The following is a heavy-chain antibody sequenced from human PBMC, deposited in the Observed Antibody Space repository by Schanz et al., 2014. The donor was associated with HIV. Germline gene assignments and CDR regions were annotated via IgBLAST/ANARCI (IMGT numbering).Heavy chain of an antibody. J-gene: IGHJ4*02. CDR1: GFTLSNSA. CDR3: ARRVWMLPDC. V-gene: IGHV3-30-3*01. CDR2: ISFDGSNK. Sequence: QVQMVESGGGVVQPGRSLRLSCAASGFTLSNSAMHWVRQAPGKGLEWVAIISFDGSNKYYADSVKGRFTISRDNSKNTLYLQMNSLRVEDTAVYYCARRVWMLPDCWGQGTLVSVSS. D-gene: IGHD6-13*01.